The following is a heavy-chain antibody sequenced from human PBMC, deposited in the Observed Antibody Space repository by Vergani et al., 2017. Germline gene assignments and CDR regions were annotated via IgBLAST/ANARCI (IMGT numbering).Heavy chain of an antibody. CDR3: ARHLAYCGGDCYPYYYGMDV. V-gene: IGHV4-39*01. CDR1: GGSFFNSRYY. Sequence: QLQLQESGPGLVKPSGTLSLTCSVTGGSFFNSRYYWGWIRQPPGKGLEWIGSIYYSGSTYYNPSLKSRVTISVDTSKNQFSLKLSSVTAADTAVYYCARHLAYCGGDCYPYYYGMDVWGQGTTVTVSS. J-gene: IGHJ6*02. CDR2: IYYSGST. D-gene: IGHD2-21*02.